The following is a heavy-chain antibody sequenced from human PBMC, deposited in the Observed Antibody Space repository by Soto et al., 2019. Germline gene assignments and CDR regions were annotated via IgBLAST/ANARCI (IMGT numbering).Heavy chain of an antibody. D-gene: IGHD1-26*01. CDR1: GYIFTSYW. V-gene: IGHV5-51*01. J-gene: IGHJ3*02. CDR3: ERRASEDAFDI. CDR2: IYPGDSDT. Sequence: GESLKISCKGSGYIFTSYWIGWVRQMPGKGLEWMGIIYPGDSDTRYSPSFQGQVTISADKSISTAYLQWSSLKASDTAMYYCERRASEDAFDIWGQVTMVTVSS.